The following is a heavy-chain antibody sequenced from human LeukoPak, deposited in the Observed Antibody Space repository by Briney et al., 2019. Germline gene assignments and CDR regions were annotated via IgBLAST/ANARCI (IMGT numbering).Heavy chain of an antibody. J-gene: IGHJ5*02. CDR2: ISSSGSTI. CDR1: GFTFSSYE. V-gene: IGHV3-48*03. D-gene: IGHD6-19*01. CDR3: ARVGAVAVNWFDP. Sequence: PGGSLRLSCAASGFTFSSYEMNWVRQAPGKGLEWVPYISSSGSTICYADSVKGRFTISRDNAKNSLYLQMNSLRAEDTAVYYCARVGAVAVNWFDPWGQGTLVTVSS.